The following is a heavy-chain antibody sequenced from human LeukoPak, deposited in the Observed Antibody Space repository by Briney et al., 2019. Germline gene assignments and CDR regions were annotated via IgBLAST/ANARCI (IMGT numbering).Heavy chain of an antibody. J-gene: IGHJ6*03. CDR2: INHSGST. CDR1: GGSFSGYY. D-gene: IGHD3-10*01. Sequence: PSETLSLTCAVYGGSFSGYYWSWIRQPPGKGLEWIGEINHSGSTNYNPSLKSRVTISVDTSKNQFSLKLSSVTAADTAVYYCARGRTVRTTYYGSGSYNYYYYMDVWGKGTTVTVSS. V-gene: IGHV4-34*01. CDR3: ARGRTVRTTYYGSGSYNYYYYMDV.